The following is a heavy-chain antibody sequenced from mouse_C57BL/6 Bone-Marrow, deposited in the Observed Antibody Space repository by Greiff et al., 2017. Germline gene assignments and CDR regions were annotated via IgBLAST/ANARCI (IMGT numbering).Heavy chain of an antibody. D-gene: IGHD2-4*01. J-gene: IGHJ3*01. CDR2: INSDGGST. Sequence: EVKLVESGGGLVQPGESLKLSCESSEYEFPSHDMSWVRKTPEKRLELVAAINSDGGSTYYPDTMERRFIISRDNAKKTLYLQMSSMRSEDTALYYCARWGPYDYAIAYWGQGTLVTVSA. CDR1: EYEFPSHD. CDR3: ARWGPYDYAIAY. V-gene: IGHV5-2*01.